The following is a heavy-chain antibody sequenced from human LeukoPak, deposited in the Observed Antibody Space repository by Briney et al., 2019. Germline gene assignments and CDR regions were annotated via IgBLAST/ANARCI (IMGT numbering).Heavy chain of an antibody. CDR3: ARAGINYFYIEV. CDR2: INPETGGT. V-gene: IGHV1-2*02. D-gene: IGHD3-10*01. CDR1: GYRFTGYY. Sequence: ASVKVSCKASGYRFTGYYIHWVRQAPGQGLEWLGWINPETGGTNYAPQFKGRVTITSDTSISTAYMELRSLTSDDTALYYCARAGINYFYIEVWAKGTALTVSS. J-gene: IGHJ6*03.